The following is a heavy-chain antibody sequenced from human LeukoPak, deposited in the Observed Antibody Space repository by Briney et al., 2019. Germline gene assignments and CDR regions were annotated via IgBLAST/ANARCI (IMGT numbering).Heavy chain of an antibody. V-gene: IGHV3-21*01. CDR2: ISGGSSAI. J-gene: IGHJ4*02. CDR3: ARDLAYYDNLTGYHKYSIDY. Sequence: GGSLRLSCAVSGFTFSSYSMNWVRQAPGKGLEWVSSISGGSSAIYYADSLKGRFTISRDNAKNSLFLQMNSLRAEDTAVYYCARDLAYYDNLTGYHKYSIDYWGQGTLVTVSS. D-gene: IGHD3-9*01. CDR1: GFTFSSYS.